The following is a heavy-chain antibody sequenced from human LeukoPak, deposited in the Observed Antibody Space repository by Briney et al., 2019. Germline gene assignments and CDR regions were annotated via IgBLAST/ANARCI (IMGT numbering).Heavy chain of an antibody. CDR2: ISSSSSTI. D-gene: IGHD1-7*01. CDR3: AKGRQELELPGAFDI. J-gene: IGHJ3*02. CDR1: GFTFSRYS. Sequence: GGSLRLSCAASGFTFSRYSMNWVRQAPGKGLEWVSYISSSSSTIYYADSVKGRFTISRDNAKNSLYLQMNSLRAEDTAVYYCAKGRQELELPGAFDIWGQGTMVTASS. V-gene: IGHV3-48*01.